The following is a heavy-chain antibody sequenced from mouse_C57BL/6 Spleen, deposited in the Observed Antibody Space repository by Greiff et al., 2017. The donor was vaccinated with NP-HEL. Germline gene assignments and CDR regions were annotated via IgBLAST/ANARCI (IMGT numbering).Heavy chain of an antibody. V-gene: IGHV5-4*03. D-gene: IGHD2-5*01. CDR1: GFTFSSYA. J-gene: IGHJ2*01. CDR2: ISDGGSYT. Sequence: EVKLVESGGGLVKPGGSLKLSCAASGFTFSSYAMSWVRQTPEKRLEWVATISDGGSYTYYPDNVKGRFPISRENAKNNMYLQMSHLKSEDTAMYYCARGETIVTPYYFDYWGQGTTLTVSS. CDR3: ARGETIVTPYYFDY.